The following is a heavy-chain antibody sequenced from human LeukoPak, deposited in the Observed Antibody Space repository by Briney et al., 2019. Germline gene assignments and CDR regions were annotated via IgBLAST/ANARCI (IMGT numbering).Heavy chain of an antibody. Sequence: GGSLRLSCAASGFTFTTYAMNWVRQAPGEGLEWVSALSGSVSTTTYADSVKGRFTISRDNSKNTVYLQMGSLRADDTAVYYCAKGPLIEVAGTTWDYWGQGTLVTVSS. CDR3: AKGPLIEVAGTTWDY. CDR1: GFTFTTYA. CDR2: LSGSVSTT. V-gene: IGHV3-23*01. J-gene: IGHJ4*02. D-gene: IGHD6-19*01.